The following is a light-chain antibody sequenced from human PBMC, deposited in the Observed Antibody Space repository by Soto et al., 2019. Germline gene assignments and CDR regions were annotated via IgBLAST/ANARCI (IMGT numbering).Light chain of an antibody. Sequence: EIVLTQSPGTLSLSPGERATLSCRASQSVSATYLAWYQQKPGQAPRLLIYGASNRATGIPDRFTDSGSGTDFTLTISRLEPEDFAVYCCQQYVSSPMYTFGQGTKLEIK. CDR3: QQYVSSPMYT. J-gene: IGKJ2*01. V-gene: IGKV3-20*01. CDR1: QSVSATY. CDR2: GAS.